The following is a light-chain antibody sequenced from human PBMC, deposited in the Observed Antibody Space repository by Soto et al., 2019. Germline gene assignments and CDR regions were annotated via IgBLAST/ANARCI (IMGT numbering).Light chain of an antibody. CDR1: QSVSSSY. J-gene: IGKJ5*01. V-gene: IGKV3-20*01. CDR2: GAS. Sequence: EIVLTHSPGTLSLSPGERAILSCSSSQSVSSSYLAWYQQKPGQAPRLLIYGASSRATGIPDRFSGSGSGTDFTLTIRRLEPEQLPVYYWQQSGSSPRITVDQATRL. CDR3: QQSGSSPRIT.